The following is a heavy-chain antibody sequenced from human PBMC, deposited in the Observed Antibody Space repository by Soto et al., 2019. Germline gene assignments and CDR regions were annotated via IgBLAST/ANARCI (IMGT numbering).Heavy chain of an antibody. V-gene: IGHV4-34*01. CDR2: INHSGST. CDR3: ARRANWNDGAFDI. J-gene: IGHJ3*02. D-gene: IGHD1-1*01. CDR1: GGSFSGYY. Sequence: SETLSLTCAVYGGSFSGYYWSWIRQPPGKGLEWIGEINHSGSTNYNPSLKSRVTISVDTSKNQFSLKLSSVTAADTAVYYCARRANWNDGAFDIWGQGTMVTVSS.